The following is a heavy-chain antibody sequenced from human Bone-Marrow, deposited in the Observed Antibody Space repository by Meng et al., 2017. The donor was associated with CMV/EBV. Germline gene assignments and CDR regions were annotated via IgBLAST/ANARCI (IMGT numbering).Heavy chain of an antibody. CDR3: ARDNNWGPDY. J-gene: IGHJ4*02. V-gene: IGHV1-2*02. Sequence: ASVKVSCKASGYTFSGYSINWVRQAPGQGLEWMGWINPHSGGTNYAQKFQGRVTMTGDTSINTGYMELTRLTSDDTAVYYCARDNNWGPDYWGQGTMVTVSS. CDR1: GYTFSGYS. D-gene: IGHD7-27*01. CDR2: INPHSGGT.